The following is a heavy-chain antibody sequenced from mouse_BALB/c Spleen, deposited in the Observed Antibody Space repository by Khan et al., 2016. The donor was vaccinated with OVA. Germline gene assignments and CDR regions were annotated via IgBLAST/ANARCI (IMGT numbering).Heavy chain of an antibody. CDR3: ARTARIKY. CDR1: GYSITSGYG. Sequence: EVQLQESGPGLVKPSQSLSLTCTVTGYSITSGYGWNWIRQFPGNKLEWMGYISYSGSTNYNPSLTSRISITRDTSKNQFFLQLNSVTTEDAATYYCARTARIKYWGQGTTLTVSS. CDR2: ISYSGST. D-gene: IGHD1-2*01. J-gene: IGHJ2*01. V-gene: IGHV3-2*02.